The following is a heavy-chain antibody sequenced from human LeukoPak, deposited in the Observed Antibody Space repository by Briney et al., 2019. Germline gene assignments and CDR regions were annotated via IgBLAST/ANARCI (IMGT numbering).Heavy chain of an antibody. D-gene: IGHD6-19*01. V-gene: IGHV3-23*01. CDR2: IRGSDDTT. CDR1: GFTFSTYA. Sequence: QPGGSLRLSCAASGFTFSTYAMSWVRQAPGKGLEWVSSIRGSDDTTFYAESVKGRFTISRDNSKNTLYLQMNSLRAEDTAVYYCARVGKQWLDYFDYWGQGTLVTVSS. CDR3: ARVGKQWLDYFDY. J-gene: IGHJ4*02.